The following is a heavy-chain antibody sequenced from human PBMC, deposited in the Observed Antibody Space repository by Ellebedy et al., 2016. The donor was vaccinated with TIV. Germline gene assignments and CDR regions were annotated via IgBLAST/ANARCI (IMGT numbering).Heavy chain of an antibody. J-gene: IGHJ4*02. CDR3: AKDLHYWSAADY. D-gene: IGHD3-3*02. V-gene: IGHV3-23*01. Sequence: ETLSLTCTVSGGSISGHYWSWVRQAPGKGLEWVSAISGSGDSTYYPDSVRGRFTISRDNSKNTLYLQMNGLRAEDTALYYCAKDLHYWSAADYWGQGTLVTVSS. CDR2: ISGSGDST. CDR1: GGSISGHY.